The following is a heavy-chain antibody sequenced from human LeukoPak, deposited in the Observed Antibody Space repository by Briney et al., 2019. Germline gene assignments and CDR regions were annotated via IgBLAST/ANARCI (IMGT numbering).Heavy chain of an antibody. CDR1: GGSISSSSYY. CDR2: IYYSGST. J-gene: IGHJ4*02. D-gene: IGHD3-3*01. CDR3: ARQGALPLSYDFWSGFPYYFDY. V-gene: IGHV4-39*01. Sequence: SETLSLTCTVSGGSISSSSYYWGWIRQPPGKGLEWIGSIYYSGSTYYNPSLKSRVTISVDTSKNQFSLKLSSVTAADTAVYYCARQGALPLSYDFWSGFPYYFDYWGQGTLVTVSS.